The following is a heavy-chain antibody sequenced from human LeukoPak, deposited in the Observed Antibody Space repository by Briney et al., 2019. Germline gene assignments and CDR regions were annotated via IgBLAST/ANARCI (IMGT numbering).Heavy chain of an antibody. V-gene: IGHV4-30-4*08. J-gene: IGHJ3*02. CDR3: ARADTVTTAASDI. D-gene: IGHD4-17*01. CDR2: IYYSGST. Sequence: SETLSLTCTVSGGSISSGDYYWSWIRQPPGKGLEWIGYIYYSGSTYYNPSLKIRVNISVDTSKNQFSLKLSSVTAADTAVYYCARADTVTTAASDIWGQGTMVTVSS. CDR1: GGSISSGDYY.